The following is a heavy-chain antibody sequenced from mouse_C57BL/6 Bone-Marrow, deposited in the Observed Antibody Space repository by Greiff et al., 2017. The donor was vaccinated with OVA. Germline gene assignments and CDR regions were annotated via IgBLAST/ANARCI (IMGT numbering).Heavy chain of an antibody. J-gene: IGHJ2*01. CDR3: TFITWGFDY. CDR2: IDPENGDT. V-gene: IGHV14-4*01. Sequence: VQLQQSGAELVRPGASVKLSCTASGFNIKDDYMHWVKQRPEQGLEWIGWIDPENGDTEYASKFQGKATITADTSSNTAYLQLSSLTSEDTAVYYCTFITWGFDYWGQGTTLTVSS. D-gene: IGHD1-1*01. CDR1: GFNIKDDY.